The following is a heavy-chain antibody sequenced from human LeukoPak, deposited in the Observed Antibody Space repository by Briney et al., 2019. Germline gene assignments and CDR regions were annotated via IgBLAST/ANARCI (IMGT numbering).Heavy chain of an antibody. Sequence: SETLSLTCAVYGGSFSGYHWSWIRQPPGKGLEWIGEINHSGSTNYNPSLKSRVTISVDTSKNQFSLKLSSVTAADTAVYYCARTQWRHPFDYWGQGTLVTVSS. D-gene: IGHD6-19*01. CDR1: GGSFSGYH. J-gene: IGHJ4*02. V-gene: IGHV4-34*01. CDR2: INHSGST. CDR3: ARTQWRHPFDY.